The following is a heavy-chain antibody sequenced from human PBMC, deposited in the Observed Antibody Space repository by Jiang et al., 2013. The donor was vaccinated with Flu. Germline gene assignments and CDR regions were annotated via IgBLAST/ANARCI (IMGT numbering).Heavy chain of an antibody. D-gene: IGHD3-10*01. J-gene: IGHJ4*02. CDR3: ARGGMVRGVITIFDY. CDR2: IYPGDSDT. Sequence: SYWIGWVRQMPGKGLEWMGIIYPGDSDTRYSPSFQGQVTISADKSISTAYLQWSSLKASDTAMYYCARGGMVRGVITIFDYWGQGTLVTVSS. CDR1: SYW. V-gene: IGHV5-51*01.